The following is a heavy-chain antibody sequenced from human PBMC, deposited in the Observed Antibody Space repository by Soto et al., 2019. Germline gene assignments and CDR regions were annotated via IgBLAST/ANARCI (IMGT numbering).Heavy chain of an antibody. D-gene: IGHD6-13*01. CDR3: ARGRGSSWYRNYYYYYGMDV. CDR2: ISYDGSNK. J-gene: IGHJ6*02. CDR1: GFTFSSYA. Sequence: QVPLVESGGGVVQPGRSLRLSCAASGFTFSSYAMHWVRQAPGKGLEWVAVISYDGSNKYYADSVKGRFTISRDNSKNTLYLQMNSLRAEDTAVYYCARGRGSSWYRNYYYYYGMDVWGQGTTVTVSS. V-gene: IGHV3-30-3*01.